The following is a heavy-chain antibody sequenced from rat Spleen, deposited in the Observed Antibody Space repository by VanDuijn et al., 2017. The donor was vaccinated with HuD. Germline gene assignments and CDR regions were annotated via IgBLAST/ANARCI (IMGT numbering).Heavy chain of an antibody. J-gene: IGHJ2*01. CDR2: ISYDGSSI. CDR1: GFIFSRSA. V-gene: IGHV5-29*01. Sequence: EVQLVESGGGLVQPGRSLKLSCAASGFIFSRSAMAWVRQAPTKGLDWVATISYDGSSIYYRDSVKGRFTISRDNAKRTLYLQMDSLRSEDTATYYCASRDYWGQGVMVTVSS. CDR3: ASRDY.